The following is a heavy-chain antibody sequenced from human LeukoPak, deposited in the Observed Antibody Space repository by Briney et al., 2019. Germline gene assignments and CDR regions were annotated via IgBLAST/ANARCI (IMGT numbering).Heavy chain of an antibody. V-gene: IGHV4-61*02. CDR2: IYTSGST. J-gene: IGHJ4*02. D-gene: IGHD4-17*01. CDR3: ARAGIGYGDSFDY. CDR1: GRSISSGSYY. Sequence: SQTLSLTCTVSGRSISSGSYYWSWIRQPAGKGLEWIGRIYTSGSTNYNPSLKSRVTISVDTSKNQFSLKLSSVTAADTAVYYCARAGIGYGDSFDYWGQGTLVTVSS.